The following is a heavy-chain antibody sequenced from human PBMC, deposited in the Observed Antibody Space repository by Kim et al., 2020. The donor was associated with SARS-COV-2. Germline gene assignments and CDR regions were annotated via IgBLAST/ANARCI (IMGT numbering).Heavy chain of an antibody. D-gene: IGHD4-17*01. CDR1: GFTFNVHA. V-gene: IGHV3-23*01. CDR3: AKDRVRVYGKGGALVI. CDR2: IGSSDHC. J-gene: IGHJ3*02. Sequence: GGSLRLSCATSGFTFNVHAMSWVRQAPGKGLEWVSTIGSSDHCFYAASVKSRFTISRDDSKNTVYLQLNSMSADDTAVYHCAKDRVRVYGKGGALVIWG.